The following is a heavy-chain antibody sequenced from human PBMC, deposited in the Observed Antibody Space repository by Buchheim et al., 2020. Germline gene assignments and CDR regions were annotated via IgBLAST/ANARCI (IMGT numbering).Heavy chain of an antibody. CDR1: GFTFSSYA. Sequence: EVQLLESGGGLVQPGGSLRLSCAASGFTFSSYAMSWVRQAPGKGLEWVSAISGSGGSTYYADSVKGRFTISRDNSKNTLYLQMNSLRAEDTAVYYCAKVLYSVGVGGNTYYYYYGMDVWGQGTT. CDR3: AKVLYSVGVGGNTYYYYYGMDV. CDR2: ISGSGGST. J-gene: IGHJ6*02. V-gene: IGHV3-23*01. D-gene: IGHD1-26*01.